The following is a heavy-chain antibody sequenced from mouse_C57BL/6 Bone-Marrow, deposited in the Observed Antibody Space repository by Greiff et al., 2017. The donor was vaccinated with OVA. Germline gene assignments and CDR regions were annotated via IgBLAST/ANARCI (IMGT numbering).Heavy chain of an antibody. V-gene: IGHV5-12*01. Sequence: EVKVVESGGGLVQPGGSLQLSCAASGFTFSDYYMYWVRQTPEKRLEWVAYISNGGGSTYYPDTVKGRFTISRDNAKNTLYLQMSRLKSEDTAMYYCARPGSSYYAMDYWGQGTSVTVSS. J-gene: IGHJ4*01. CDR2: ISNGGGST. CDR1: GFTFSDYY. D-gene: IGHD1-1*01. CDR3: ARPGSSYYAMDY.